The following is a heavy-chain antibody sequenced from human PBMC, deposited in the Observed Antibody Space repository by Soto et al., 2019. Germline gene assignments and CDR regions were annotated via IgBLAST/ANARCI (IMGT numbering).Heavy chain of an antibody. V-gene: IGHV3-21*01. CDR1: GFTFSSYS. CDR3: ARDRRYGSGSFYYYYGMDV. J-gene: IGHJ6*02. CDR2: ISSSSSYI. D-gene: IGHD3-10*01. Sequence: EVQLVESGGGLVKPGGSLRLSCAASGFTFSSYSMNWVRQAPGKGLEWVSSISSSSSYIYYADSVKGRFTISRDNAKNSLYLQMNSLRAEDTAVYYCARDRRYGSGSFYYYYGMDVWGQGTTVTVSS.